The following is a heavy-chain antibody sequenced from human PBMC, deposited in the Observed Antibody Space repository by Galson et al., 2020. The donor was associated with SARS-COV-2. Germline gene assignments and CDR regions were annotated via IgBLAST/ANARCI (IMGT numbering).Heavy chain of an antibody. J-gene: IGHJ4*02. Sequence: GESLKISCAASGFSFSNFAMSWVRQAPGKGPEWVSGITSSGGETYYTDSMKGRFAISRDNSRNTLYLHMNSLRVEDTAVYYCVKGYPPIDPKEDHWGQGILVTVSS. CDR3: VKGYPPIDPKEDH. CDR1: GFSFSNFA. D-gene: IGHD5-18*01. V-gene: IGHV3-23*01. CDR2: ITSSGGET.